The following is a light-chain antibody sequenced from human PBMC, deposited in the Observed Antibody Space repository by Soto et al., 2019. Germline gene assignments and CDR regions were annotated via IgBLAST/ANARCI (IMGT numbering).Light chain of an antibody. CDR2: KAS. V-gene: IGKV1-5*03. J-gene: IGKJ1*01. CDR1: QTISSW. Sequence: DIQMTQSPSTLSGSVGDRVTITCRASQTISSWLAWYQQKPGKAPKLLIYKASTLKSGVPSRCSGSGSGTEFTLTISSLHPDDFATYYCQHYNSYSEAFGQGTKVELK. CDR3: QHYNSYSEA.